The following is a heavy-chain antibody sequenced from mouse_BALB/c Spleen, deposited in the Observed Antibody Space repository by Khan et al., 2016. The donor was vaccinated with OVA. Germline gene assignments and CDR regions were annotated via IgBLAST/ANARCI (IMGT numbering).Heavy chain of an antibody. CDR3: ARGAGTTYGMDY. V-gene: IGHV1-9*01. D-gene: IGHD4-1*01. J-gene: IGHJ4*01. CDR2: ILPGRGNI. CDR1: GYTFSNYW. Sequence: QVRLQQSGAELMKPGASVKISCKTTGYTFSNYWIEWIKQRPGHGLEWIGEILPGRGNINYNEKFKGKATFTADTSSNIAYMQLNSLTSEDSAVYYCARGAGTTYGMDYWGQGTSVTVSS.